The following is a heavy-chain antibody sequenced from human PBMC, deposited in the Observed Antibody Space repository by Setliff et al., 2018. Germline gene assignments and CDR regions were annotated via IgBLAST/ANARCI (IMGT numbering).Heavy chain of an antibody. CDR2: MNPNSGNT. CDR1: GGTFSSYA. J-gene: IGHJ6*03. D-gene: IGHD5-18*01. CDR3: ARGGDTAMVNPDYYYYYYMDV. V-gene: IGHV1-8*02. Sequence: ASVKVSCKASGGTFSSYAINWVRQATGQGLEWMGWMNPNSGNTGYAQKFQGRVTMTRNTSISTAYMELSSLRSEDTAVYYCARGGDTAMVNPDYYYYYYMDVWGKGTTVTVSS.